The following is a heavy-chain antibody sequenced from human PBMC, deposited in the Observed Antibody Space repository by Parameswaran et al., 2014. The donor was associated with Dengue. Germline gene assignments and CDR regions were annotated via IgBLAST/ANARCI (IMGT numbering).Heavy chain of an antibody. CDR2: INAGNGNT. J-gene: IGHJ4*02. CDR3: VRSGFGELLGL. V-gene: IGHV1-3*01. Sequence: WVRQAPGQRLEWMGWINAGNGNTEYSQKFQGRVTITRDSSVSTAYMELSSLRSEDTAVYYCVRSGFGELLGLWGQGTLVTVSS. D-gene: IGHD3-10*01.